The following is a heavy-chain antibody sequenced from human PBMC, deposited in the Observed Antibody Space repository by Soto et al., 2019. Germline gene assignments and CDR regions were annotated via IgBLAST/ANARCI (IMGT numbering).Heavy chain of an antibody. CDR1: GGSFSAYY. CDR2: INHSGST. Sequence: AXYGGSFSAYYWSWIRQPPGKGLEWIGEINHSGSTNYNPSLKSRVTISVDTSKNQFSLKLSSVTAADTAVYYCAREGYYWGQGTLVTVSS. CDR3: AREGYY. V-gene: IGHV4-34*01. J-gene: IGHJ4*02.